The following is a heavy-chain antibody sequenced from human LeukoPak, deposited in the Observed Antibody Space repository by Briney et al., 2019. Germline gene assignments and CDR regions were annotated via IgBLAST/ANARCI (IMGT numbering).Heavy chain of an antibody. CDR2: ISYDGSNK. CDR3: ARGSMVRLNY. J-gene: IGHJ4*02. D-gene: IGHD3-10*01. CDR1: GFTFSSYA. V-gene: IGHV3-30-3*01. Sequence: GGSLRLSCAASGFTFSSYAMHWVRQAPGKGLEWVAVISYDGSNKYYADSVKGRFTISRDNSKNTLYLQMNGLRAEDTAVYYCARGSMVRLNYWGQGTLVTVSS.